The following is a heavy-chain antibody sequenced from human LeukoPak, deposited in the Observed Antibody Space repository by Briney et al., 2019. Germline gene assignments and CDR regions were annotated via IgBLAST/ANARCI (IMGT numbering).Heavy chain of an antibody. CDR2: IYHSGST. CDR1: GYSISSGYY. Sequence: PSETLSLTCAVSGYSISSGYYWGWIRQPPGKGLEWIGSIYHSGSTYYNPSLNSRVTISVDTSKNQFSLKLSSVTAADTAVYYCARHYDSSGYYYHDAFDIWGQGTMVTVSS. J-gene: IGHJ3*02. D-gene: IGHD3-22*01. CDR3: ARHYDSSGYYYHDAFDI. V-gene: IGHV4-38-2*01.